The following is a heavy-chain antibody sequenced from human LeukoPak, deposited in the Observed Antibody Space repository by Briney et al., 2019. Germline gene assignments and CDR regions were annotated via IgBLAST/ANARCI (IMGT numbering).Heavy chain of an antibody. D-gene: IGHD6-6*01. CDR3: ATLGYSSSSLDY. V-gene: IGHV1-8*01. CDR2: MNPNSGNT. Sequence: ASVKVSCKASGYTFTNYDINWVRQATGQGLEWMGWMNPNSGNTGYAQKFQDRVTMTRSTSISTAYMELSSLRSEDTAVYYCATLGYSSSSLDYWGQGTLVTVSS. J-gene: IGHJ4*02. CDR1: GYTFTNYD.